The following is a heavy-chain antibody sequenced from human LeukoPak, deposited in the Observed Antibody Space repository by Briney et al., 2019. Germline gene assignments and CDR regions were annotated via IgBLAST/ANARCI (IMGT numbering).Heavy chain of an antibody. D-gene: IGHD2-15*01. Sequence: PSETLSLTCTVSGGSISSYYWSWIRQPPGKGLEWIGYIYYSGSTNYNPSLKSRVTISVDTSKNQFSLKLSSVTAADTAVYYCARGRSRSAVPRWFDPWGQGTLVTVSS. CDR2: IYYSGST. J-gene: IGHJ5*02. CDR1: GGSISSYY. CDR3: ARGRSRSAVPRWFDP. V-gene: IGHV4-59*12.